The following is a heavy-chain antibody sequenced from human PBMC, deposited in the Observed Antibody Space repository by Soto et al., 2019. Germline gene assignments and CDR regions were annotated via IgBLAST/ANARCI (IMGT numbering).Heavy chain of an antibody. CDR2: IYYSGST. CDR3: ARLPDIVVVPAAISHGWFDP. Sequence: PSETLSLTCTVSGGSISSYYWSWIRQPPGKGLEWIGYIYYSGSTNYNPSLKSRVTISVDTSKNQFSLKLSSVTAADTAVYYCARLPDIVVVPAAISHGWFDPWGQGTLVTVSS. D-gene: IGHD2-2*02. V-gene: IGHV4-59*08. J-gene: IGHJ5*02. CDR1: GGSISSYY.